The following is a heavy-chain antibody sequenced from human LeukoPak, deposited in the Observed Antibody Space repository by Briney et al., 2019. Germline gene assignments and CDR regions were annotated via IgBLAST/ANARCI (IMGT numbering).Heavy chain of an antibody. CDR3: ACEVIVGATTRDY. J-gene: IGHJ4*02. D-gene: IGHD1-26*01. CDR2: IWYDGSNK. CDR1: GFTFSSYG. V-gene: IGHV3-33*08. Sequence: GGSLRLSCAASGFTFSSYGMHWVRQAPGKGLEWVAVIWYDGSNKYYADSVKGRFTISRDNSKNTLYLQMNSLRAEDTAVYYCACEVIVGATTRDYWGQGTLVTVSS.